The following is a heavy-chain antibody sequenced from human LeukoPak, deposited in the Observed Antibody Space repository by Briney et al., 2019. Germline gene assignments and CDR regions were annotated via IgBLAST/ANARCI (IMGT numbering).Heavy chain of an antibody. J-gene: IGHJ5*02. CDR2: INPNSGGT. Sequence: GASVKVSCKASGYTFTGYYMHWVRQAPGQGLEWMGWINPNSGGTNYAQKFQDRVTMTRDTSISTAYMELSRLRSDDTAVYYCARGLIVAAAGTGWFDPWGQGTLVTVSS. D-gene: IGHD6-13*01. CDR1: GYTFTGYY. CDR3: ARGLIVAAAGTGWFDP. V-gene: IGHV1-2*02.